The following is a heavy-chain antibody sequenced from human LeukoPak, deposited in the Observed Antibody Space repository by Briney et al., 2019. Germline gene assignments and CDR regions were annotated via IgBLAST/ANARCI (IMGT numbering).Heavy chain of an antibody. Sequence: SETLSLTCNVSSASISDYYWSWVRQSPEKGLEWIACLYYSGSSHYNPSLRSRVAISGDTSKNQFSLKLTSVTTADTAVYYCAKRIRDYYDSSGYYLGYWGQGTLVTVSS. J-gene: IGHJ4*02. CDR1: SASISDYY. CDR3: AKRIRDYYDSSGYYLGY. V-gene: IGHV4-59*01. D-gene: IGHD3-22*01. CDR2: LYYSGSS.